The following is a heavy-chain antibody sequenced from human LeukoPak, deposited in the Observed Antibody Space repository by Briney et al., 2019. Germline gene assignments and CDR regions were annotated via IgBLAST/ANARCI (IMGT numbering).Heavy chain of an antibody. CDR1: GFTFSSYS. Sequence: PGGSLGLSCAASGFTFSSYSMNWVRQAPGKGLEWVSSISSSSSYIYYADSVKGRFTISRDNAKNSLYLQMNSLRAEDTAVYYCARDSPMTTVTTTYLNIWGQGTMVTVSS. D-gene: IGHD4-17*01. CDR3: ARDSPMTTVTTTYLNI. CDR2: ISSSSSYI. V-gene: IGHV3-21*01. J-gene: IGHJ3*02.